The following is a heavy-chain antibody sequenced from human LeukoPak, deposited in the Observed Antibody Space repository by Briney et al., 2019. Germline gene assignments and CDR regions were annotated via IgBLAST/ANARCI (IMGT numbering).Heavy chain of an antibody. CDR1: GYTFTGYY. D-gene: IGHD3-22*01. V-gene: IGHV1-2*02. J-gene: IGHJ2*01. Sequence: GASVRVSCKASGYTFTGYYMHWVRQAPGQGLEWMGWINPNTGDTKYAQNFQGRVTMTRDTSISTAYMELSRLRSDDTAVYYCARVGGYYPPHWYFDLCGRGTLVTVSS. CDR3: ARVGGYYPPHWYFDL. CDR2: INPNTGDT.